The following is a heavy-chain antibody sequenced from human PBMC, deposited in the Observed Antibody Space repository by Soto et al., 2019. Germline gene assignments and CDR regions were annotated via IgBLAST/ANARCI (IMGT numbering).Heavy chain of an antibody. D-gene: IGHD1-20*01. CDR2: INQSGTT. Sequence: LSLTCAVYGGSFNNDFCSWVRQPPGKGPEWIGEINQSGTTNYNPSLKSRVALSVDTSKNQCSLKLSSVTAADTAVYYCARVTGTLIIYYYYYYMDVWGKGTTVTVAS. CDR1: GGSFNNDF. V-gene: IGHV4-34*01. CDR3: ARVTGTLIIYYYYYYMDV. J-gene: IGHJ6*03.